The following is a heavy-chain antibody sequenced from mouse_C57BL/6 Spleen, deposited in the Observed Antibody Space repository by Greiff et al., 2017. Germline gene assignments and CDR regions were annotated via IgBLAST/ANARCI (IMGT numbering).Heavy chain of an antibody. CDR1: GFTFSSYA. CDR2: ISDGGSYT. CDR3: ARDVSGDGYYGFAY. V-gene: IGHV5-4*01. Sequence: EVKVVESGGGLVKPGGSLKLSCAASGFTFSSYAMSWVRQTPEKRLEWVATISDGGSYTYYPDNVKGRFPISRDNAKNNLYLQMSHLKSEDTAMYYCARDVSGDGYYGFAYWGQGTLVTVSA. J-gene: IGHJ3*01. D-gene: IGHD2-3*01.